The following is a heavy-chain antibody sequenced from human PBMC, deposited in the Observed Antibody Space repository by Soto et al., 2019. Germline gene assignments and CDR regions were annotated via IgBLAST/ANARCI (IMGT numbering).Heavy chain of an antibody. CDR3: ARGPSLWDFDY. CDR2: IYYSGST. J-gene: IGHJ4*02. CDR1: GGSISSSSHY. V-gene: IGHV4-39*01. Sequence: SETLSLTCTVSGGSISSSSHYWGWIRQPPGKGLEWIGSIYYSGSTYYNPSLKSRVTISVDTSKNQFSLKLSSVTAADTAVYYCARGPSLWDFDYWGQGTLVTVSS. D-gene: IGHD3-16*01.